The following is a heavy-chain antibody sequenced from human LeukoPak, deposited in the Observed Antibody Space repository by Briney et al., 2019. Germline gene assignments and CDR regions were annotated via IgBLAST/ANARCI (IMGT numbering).Heavy chain of an antibody. V-gene: IGHV3-23*01. CDR3: AKVRVVVITVDAFEI. Sequence: PGGSLRLSCAASGFAFNFYAMSWVRQAPGKGLQWVSTINANGINTYYADSVRGRFTISRDNSKDTLYLQLNSLRAEDTAVYYCAKVRVVVITVDAFEIWGQGTMVTVSS. CDR2: INANGINT. CDR1: GFAFNFYA. J-gene: IGHJ3*02. D-gene: IGHD3-22*01.